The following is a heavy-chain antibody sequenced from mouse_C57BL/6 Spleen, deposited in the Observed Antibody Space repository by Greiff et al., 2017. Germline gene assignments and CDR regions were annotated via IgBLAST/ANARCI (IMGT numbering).Heavy chain of an antibody. Sequence: EVKLMESGGGLVKPGGSLKLSCAASGFTFSDYGMHWVRQAPEQGLEWVAYISSGSSTIYYADTVKGRFTISRDNAKNTLFLQLTSLRSEDTAMYFCASTDYYGSLPLDAMDYWGQGTSVTVSS. D-gene: IGHD1-1*01. CDR3: ASTDYYGSLPLDAMDY. J-gene: IGHJ4*01. CDR1: GFTFSDYG. CDR2: ISSGSSTI. V-gene: IGHV5-17*01.